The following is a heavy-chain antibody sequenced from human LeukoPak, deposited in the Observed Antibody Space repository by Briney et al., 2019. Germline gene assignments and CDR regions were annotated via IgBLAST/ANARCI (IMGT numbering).Heavy chain of an antibody. D-gene: IGHD1-26*01. CDR1: GDSISITYY. Sequence: SETLSLTCTVSGDSISITYYWGWIRQPPGKGLEWIGSIYHSGSTYYNPSLKSRVTISVDTSKNQFSLKLSSVTAADTAVYYCARVVLGSYPYYFDYWGQGTLVTVSS. J-gene: IGHJ4*02. CDR3: ARVVLGSYPYYFDY. V-gene: IGHV4-38-2*02. CDR2: IYHSGST.